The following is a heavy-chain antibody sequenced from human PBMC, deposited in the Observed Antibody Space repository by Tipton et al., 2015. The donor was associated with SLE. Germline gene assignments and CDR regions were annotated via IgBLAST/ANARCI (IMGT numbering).Heavy chain of an antibody. CDR3: ARVRPPLSIFGVVRGTDYNYMDV. CDR1: GGSFSGYY. J-gene: IGHJ6*03. V-gene: IGHV4-34*01. D-gene: IGHD3-3*01. CDR2: INHSGST. Sequence: LRLSCTVYGGSFSGYYWRWIRQPPGKGLEWIGEINHSGSTNYNPSLKSRVTISVDTSKNQFSLKLSSVTAADTAVYYCARVRPPLSIFGVVRGTDYNYMDVWGKGTTVTVSS.